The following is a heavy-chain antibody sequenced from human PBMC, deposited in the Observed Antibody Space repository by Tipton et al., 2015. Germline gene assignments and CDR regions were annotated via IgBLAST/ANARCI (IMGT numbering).Heavy chain of an antibody. CDR1: GGSISSSSG. CDR3: AGGYDIGGYFYGGLDY. CDR2: IFHSGST. D-gene: IGHD3-22*01. V-gene: IGHV4-4*02. Sequence: TLSLTCAVSGGSISSSSGWSWVRQSPGKGLEWIGEIFHSGSTNYNPSLKSRVTMSADKSKNHFSLELTSLTAADTAVYYCAGGYDIGGYFYGGLDYWGQGTLVSVSS. J-gene: IGHJ4*02.